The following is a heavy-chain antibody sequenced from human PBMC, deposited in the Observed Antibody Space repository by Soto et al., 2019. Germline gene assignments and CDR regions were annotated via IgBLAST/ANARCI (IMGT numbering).Heavy chain of an antibody. CDR2: INVGTGDT. D-gene: IGHD5-18*01. CDR1: GYTFTAYA. Sequence: ASVKVSCKASGYTFTAYAMDWVRQTPGQRLEWVGWINVGTGDTEYSQQFQGRVNITRDTSARTLYMELSSLRSEDTAVYYCARDVDTSMSAPLDYWGQGSLVTVSS. CDR3: ARDVDTSMSAPLDY. J-gene: IGHJ4*02. V-gene: IGHV1-3*01.